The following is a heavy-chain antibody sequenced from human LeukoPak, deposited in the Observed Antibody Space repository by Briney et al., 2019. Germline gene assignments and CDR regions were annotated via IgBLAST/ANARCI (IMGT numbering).Heavy chain of an antibody. CDR1: GFTFSSYS. Sequence: GGSLRLSCAASGFTFSSYSMNWVRQAPGKGLEWVSSISSSSSYIYYADSVKGRFTISRDNAKNSLYLQMNSLRAEDTAVYYCARQGVVVPAAFGFDYWGQGTLVTVSS. CDR3: ARQGVVVPAAFGFDY. J-gene: IGHJ4*02. CDR2: ISSSSSYI. V-gene: IGHV3-21*01. D-gene: IGHD2-2*01.